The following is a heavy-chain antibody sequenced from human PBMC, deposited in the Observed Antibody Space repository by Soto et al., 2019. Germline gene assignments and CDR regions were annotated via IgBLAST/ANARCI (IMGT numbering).Heavy chain of an antibody. J-gene: IGHJ4*02. CDR1: GGSISSGGYY. CDR2: IYYSGST. V-gene: IGHV4-31*03. CDR3: ARVGFWSGYYPFDY. D-gene: IGHD3-3*01. Sequence: SETLSLTCTVSGGSISSGGYYWSWIRQHPGKGLEWIGYIYYSGSTYYNPSPKSRVTISVDTSKNQFSLKLSSVTAADTAVYYCARVGFWSGYYPFDYWGQGTLVTVSS.